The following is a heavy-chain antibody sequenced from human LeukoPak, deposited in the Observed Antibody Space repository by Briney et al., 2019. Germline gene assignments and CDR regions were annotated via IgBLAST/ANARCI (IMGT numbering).Heavy chain of an antibody. V-gene: IGHV1-3*01. Sequence: ASVKVSCKASGNTFTSYAMHWVRQAPGQRLEWMGWINADNGETKYSQKFQGRVTITRDTSASTAYMELSSLRSEDKAVYYCARAGGPIYFWGQGTLVTVSS. CDR3: ARAGGPIYF. CDR1: GNTFTSYA. J-gene: IGHJ4*02. D-gene: IGHD3-10*01. CDR2: INADNGET.